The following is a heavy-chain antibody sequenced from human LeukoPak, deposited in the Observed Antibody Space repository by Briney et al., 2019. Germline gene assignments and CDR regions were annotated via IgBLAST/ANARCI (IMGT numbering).Heavy chain of an antibody. V-gene: IGHV5-10-1*01. CDR1: GYSFTSYW. CDR2: IDPSDSYT. Sequence: GESLKISCKGSGYSFTSYWISWVRQMPGKGLEWMGRIDPSDSYTNYSPSFQGHVTISADKSISTAYLQWSSLKASDTAMYYCARLAYDFWSGYSTGEEVYYFDYWGQGTLVTVSS. D-gene: IGHD3-3*01. CDR3: ARLAYDFWSGYSTGEEVYYFDY. J-gene: IGHJ4*02.